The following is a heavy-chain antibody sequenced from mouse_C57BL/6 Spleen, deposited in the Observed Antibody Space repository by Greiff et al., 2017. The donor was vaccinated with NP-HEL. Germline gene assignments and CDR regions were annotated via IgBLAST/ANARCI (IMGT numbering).Heavy chain of an antibody. Sequence: VQLKESGPELVKPGASVKISCKASGYSFTDYNMNWVKQSNGKSLEWIGVINPNYGTTSYNQKFKGKATLTVDQSSSTAYMQLNSLTSEDSAVYYCARLEETAQAAWFAYWGQGTLVTVSA. CDR2: INPNYGTT. J-gene: IGHJ3*01. CDR3: ARLEETAQAAWFAY. CDR1: GYSFTDYN. D-gene: IGHD3-2*02. V-gene: IGHV1-39*01.